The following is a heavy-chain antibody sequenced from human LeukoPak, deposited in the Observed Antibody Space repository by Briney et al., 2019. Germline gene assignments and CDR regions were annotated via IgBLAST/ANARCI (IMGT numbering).Heavy chain of an antibody. D-gene: IGHD6-6*01. CDR2: INHSGST. V-gene: IGHV4-34*01. J-gene: IGHJ4*02. CDR3: ARGIAARRRGVGY. CDR1: GGSFSGYY. Sequence: SETLSLTCAVYGGSFSGYYWSWIRQPPGKGLEWIGEINHSGSTNYNPFLKSRVTISVDTSKNQFSLKLSSVTAADTAVYYCARGIAARRRGVGYWGQGTLVTVSS.